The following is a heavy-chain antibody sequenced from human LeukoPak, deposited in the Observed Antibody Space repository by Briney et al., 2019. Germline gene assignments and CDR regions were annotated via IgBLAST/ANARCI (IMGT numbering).Heavy chain of an antibody. V-gene: IGHV1-2*02. CDR2: INPNSGDT. CDR1: GYTFTSYG. J-gene: IGHJ4*02. Sequence: ASVKVSCKASGYTFTSYGISWVRQAPGQGLEWMGWINPNSGDTNYAQKFQGRVTMTRDTSISTGYMELSRLTSDDTAVYYCARETGQFEHDSWGQGTLVTVSS. CDR3: ARETGQFEHDS. D-gene: IGHD5-24*01.